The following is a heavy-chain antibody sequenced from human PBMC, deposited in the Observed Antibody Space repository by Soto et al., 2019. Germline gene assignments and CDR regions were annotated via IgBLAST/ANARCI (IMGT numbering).Heavy chain of an antibody. CDR3: GRGGVPNVGWFDP. J-gene: IGHJ5*02. Sequence: SETLSLTCTVSGVSISSSDFFWGWIRQPPGKGLEWIGTIYSSRNTYYNPSLKSRVTISVDMSENHVSLRMTSLTAADTAVYYCGRGGVPNVGWFDPWGQGTLVTVSS. V-gene: IGHV4-39*02. CDR2: IYSSRNT. CDR1: GVSISSSDFF. D-gene: IGHD3-10*01.